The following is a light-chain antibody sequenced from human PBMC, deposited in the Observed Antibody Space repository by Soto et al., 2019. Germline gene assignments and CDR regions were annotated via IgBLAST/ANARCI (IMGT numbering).Light chain of an antibody. Sequence: EIVLTQSPGTLSLSPGERATLSCRASQSVSSTYLGWYQQKPGQAPRLLIYGASSRATGISDRFSGSGSGTDFTLTISRLEPEDFAVYYCQQYGSSPYTFGQGTKLEFK. CDR1: QSVSSTY. CDR3: QQYGSSPYT. J-gene: IGKJ2*01. CDR2: GAS. V-gene: IGKV3-20*01.